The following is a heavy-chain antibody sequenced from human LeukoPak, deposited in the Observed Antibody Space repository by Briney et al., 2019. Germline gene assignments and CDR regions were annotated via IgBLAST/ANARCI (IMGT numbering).Heavy chain of an antibody. CDR2: INPNSGGT. V-gene: IGHV1-2*02. J-gene: IGHJ5*02. Sequence: ASMKVSCKASGYTFTGYYMHWVRQAPGQGLEWMGWINPNSGGTNYAQKFHGRVTMTRDTSISTAYMELSRLRSDDTAVYYCARDRRVGYCSSTSCLNWFDPWGQGTLVTVSS. D-gene: IGHD2-2*01. CDR3: ARDRRVGYCSSTSCLNWFDP. CDR1: GYTFTGYY.